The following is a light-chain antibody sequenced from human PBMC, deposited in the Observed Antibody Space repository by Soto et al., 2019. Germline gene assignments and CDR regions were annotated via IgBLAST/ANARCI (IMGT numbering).Light chain of an antibody. Sequence: DLQMTQSPSSLSASVGDRVTITCRASQGISHYLAWFQLKPGKAPKSLIYGASNLRTGVPSRFGGSGSGTDFTLTISSLQPDDFATYYCQQYGNYPLTFGGGTQVEIK. J-gene: IGKJ4*01. V-gene: IGKV1-16*01. CDR1: QGISHY. CDR3: QQYGNYPLT. CDR2: GAS.